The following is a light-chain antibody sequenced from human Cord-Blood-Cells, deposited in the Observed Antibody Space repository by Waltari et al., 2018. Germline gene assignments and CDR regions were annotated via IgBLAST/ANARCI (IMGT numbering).Light chain of an antibody. CDR1: QCVLYSSNNKNY. CDR2: WAC. J-gene: IGKJ4*01. Sequence: DIVMTQSPDSLAVSLGERATLTCTSRQCVLYSSNNKNYLAWYQQNPGQPPKLLIYWACTRESGVPDRFSGSGSGTDFTLTISSLQAEDVAVYYCQQYYSTLTFGGGTKVEIK. V-gene: IGKV4-1*01. CDR3: QQYYSTLT.